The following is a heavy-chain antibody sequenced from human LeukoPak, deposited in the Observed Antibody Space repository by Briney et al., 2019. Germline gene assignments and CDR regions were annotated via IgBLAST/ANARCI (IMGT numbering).Heavy chain of an antibody. V-gene: IGHV4-4*02. D-gene: IGHD3-22*01. CDR2: IYHSGST. CDR3: ASHSNYYDSSGQFDY. J-gene: IGHJ4*02. CDR1: GGSISSSNW. Sequence: SGTLSLTRAVSGGSISSSNWWSWVRQPPGKGLEWIGEIYHSGSTNYNPSLKSRVTISVDKSKNQFSLKLSSVTAADTAVYYCASHSNYYDSSGQFDYWGQGTLVTVSS.